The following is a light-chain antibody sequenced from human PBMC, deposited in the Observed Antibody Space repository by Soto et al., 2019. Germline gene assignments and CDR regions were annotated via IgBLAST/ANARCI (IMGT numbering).Light chain of an antibody. CDR1: QTISSW. Sequence: DIQMTQSPSTLSGSVGERLTISFRASQTISSWLAWYQQKPGKAPKLLIYKASTLKSGVPSRFSGSGSGTEFTLTISSLQPDDFATYYCQHYNSYSEAFGQGTKVDIK. CDR3: QHYNSYSEA. CDR2: KAS. J-gene: IGKJ1*01. V-gene: IGKV1-5*03.